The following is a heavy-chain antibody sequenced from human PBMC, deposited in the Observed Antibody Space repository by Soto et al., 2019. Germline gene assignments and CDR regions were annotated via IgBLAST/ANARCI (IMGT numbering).Heavy chain of an antibody. CDR3: AIIERDDFWSGYNYYGMAV. CDR2: ISAYNGNT. D-gene: IGHD3-3*01. Sequence: QVQLVQSGAEVNKPAASVKVSGKTSGYTFTSYGISWVRQAPGQGLEWMGWISAYNGNTNYAQKLQGRVTMTTDTATSTAYMVVRSMRSYNTGIYYCAIIERDDFWSGYNYYGMAVWGQGTTVTVSS. V-gene: IGHV1-18*01. CDR1: GYTFTSYG. J-gene: IGHJ6*02.